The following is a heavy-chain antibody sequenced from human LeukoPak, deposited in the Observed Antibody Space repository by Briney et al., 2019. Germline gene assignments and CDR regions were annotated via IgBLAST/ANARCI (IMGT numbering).Heavy chain of an antibody. D-gene: IGHD5-12*01. V-gene: IGHV1-2*02. CDR3: ARAGLGYSGYEFDY. J-gene: IGHJ4*02. CDR1: GYTLTGYY. Sequence: ASVKVSCKASGYTLTGYYMHWVRQAPGQGLQWIGWINPNSGGTNYALKFQGRVTMTRDTSISTTYMELSRLRSDDTAVYYCARAGLGYSGYEFDYWGQGTLVTVSS. CDR2: INPNSGGT.